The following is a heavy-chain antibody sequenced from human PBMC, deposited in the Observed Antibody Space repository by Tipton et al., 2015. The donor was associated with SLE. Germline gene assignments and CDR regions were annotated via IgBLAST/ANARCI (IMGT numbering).Heavy chain of an antibody. CDR3: AKADLYSYGSGSYFDS. CDR1: GFTLINNA. V-gene: IGHV3-23*03. J-gene: IGHJ4*02. D-gene: IGHD3-10*01. Sequence: GSLRLSCAASGFTLINNAMTWVRQAPGKGPEWVSVIYSGGRVLYSDSVKGRFTISRDPSKNTLYLQMNSLTTEDTAVYYCAKADLYSYGSGSYFDSWGQGTQVTVSS. CDR2: IYSGGRV.